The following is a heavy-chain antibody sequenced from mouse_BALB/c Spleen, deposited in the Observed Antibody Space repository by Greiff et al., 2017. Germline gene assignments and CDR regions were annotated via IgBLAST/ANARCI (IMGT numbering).Heavy chain of an antibody. D-gene: IGHD1-2*01. CDR2: ISSGGSYT. J-gene: IGHJ4*01. Sequence: EVKLVESGGGLVKPGGSLKLSCAASGFSFSSYTMSWVRQTPEKRLEWVATISSGGSYTYYPDSVKGRFTISRDNAKNTLYLQMSSLKSEDTAMYYCTRDERELLRLQNAMDYWGQGTSVTVSS. CDR3: TRDERELLRLQNAMDY. CDR1: GFSFSSYT. V-gene: IGHV5-6-4*01.